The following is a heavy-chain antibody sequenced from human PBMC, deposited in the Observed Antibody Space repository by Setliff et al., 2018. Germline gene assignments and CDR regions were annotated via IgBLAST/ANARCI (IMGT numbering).Heavy chain of an antibody. Sequence: ASVKVSCKASGYTFTDYYIHWVRQAPGQGLEWMGRINPDSGGTNYAQKFQGRVTMTRDTSITAAYMELSRLRSEDTALYYCARRMWELRSDAFDIWGQGTMVT. V-gene: IGHV1-2*06. CDR1: GYTFTDYY. D-gene: IGHD1-26*01. CDR2: INPDSGGT. CDR3: ARRMWELRSDAFDI. J-gene: IGHJ3*02.